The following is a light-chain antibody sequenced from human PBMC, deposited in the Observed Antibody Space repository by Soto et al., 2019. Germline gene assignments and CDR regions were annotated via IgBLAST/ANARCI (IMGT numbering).Light chain of an antibody. CDR1: QGLLHSNGYSY. Sequence: DLVMTQSPLSLPVTPGEPASISCRSSQGLLHSNGYSYLDWYLQKPGQSPQLLIYLGSIRASGVPDRFSGSGSGTDFTLKISRVEAEDVGVYYCMQALQTPRTFGQGTKVEIK. CDR2: LGS. J-gene: IGKJ1*01. CDR3: MQALQTPRT. V-gene: IGKV2-28*01.